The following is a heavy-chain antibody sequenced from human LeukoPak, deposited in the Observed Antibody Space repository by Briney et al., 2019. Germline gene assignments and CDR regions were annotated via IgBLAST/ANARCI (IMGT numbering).Heavy chain of an antibody. D-gene: IGHD3-22*01. CDR1: GFTFSSYA. CDR2: ISYDGSNK. V-gene: IGHV3-30*01. J-gene: IGHJ4*02. Sequence: GGSLRLSCAASGFTFSSYAMHWVRQAPGKGLEWVAVISYDGSNKYYADSVKGRFTISRDNSKNTLYLQMNSLRAEDTAVYYCARAVGESSGYSDNFDYWGQGTLVTVSS. CDR3: ARAVGESSGYSDNFDY.